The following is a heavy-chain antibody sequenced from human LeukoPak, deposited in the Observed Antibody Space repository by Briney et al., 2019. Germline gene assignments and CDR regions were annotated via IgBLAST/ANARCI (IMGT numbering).Heavy chain of an antibody. V-gene: IGHV4-34*01. D-gene: IGHD3-22*01. CDR2: INHSGST. Sequence: PSETPSLTCAVYGGSFSGYYWSWIRQPPGKGLEWIGEINHSGSTNYNPSLKSRVTISVDTSKNQFSLKLSSVTAADTAVYYCARELQYYYDSSGPTGYWGQGTLVTVSS. J-gene: IGHJ4*02. CDR1: GGSFSGYY. CDR3: ARELQYYYDSSGPTGY.